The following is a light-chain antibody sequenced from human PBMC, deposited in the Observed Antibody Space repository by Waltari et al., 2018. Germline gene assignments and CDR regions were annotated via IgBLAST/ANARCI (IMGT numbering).Light chain of an antibody. CDR2: GKN. CDR3: NSRDISDIHLV. CDR1: SLRSYY. Sequence: GDSLRSYYANWYQQKPGQAPILVIYGKNTRPSGIPDRFSGSSSGTTSSLTITGAQAEDEADYYCNSRDISDIHLVFGGGTKLTVL. J-gene: IGLJ3*02. V-gene: IGLV3-19*01.